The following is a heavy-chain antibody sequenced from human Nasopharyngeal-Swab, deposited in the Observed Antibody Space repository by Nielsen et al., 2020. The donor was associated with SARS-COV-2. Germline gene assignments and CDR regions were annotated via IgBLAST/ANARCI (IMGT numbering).Heavy chain of an antibody. CDR1: GFTFSDYY. CDR2: ISSSGSTI. V-gene: IGHV3-11*01. Sequence: GESLKISCAASGFTFSDYYMSWIRQAPGKGLEWVSYISSSGSTIYYADSVKGRFTISRDNAKNSLYLQMNSLRAEDTAVYYCARDGGHDYYYGMDVWDQGTTVTVSS. J-gene: IGHJ6*02. CDR3: ARDGGHDYYYGMDV.